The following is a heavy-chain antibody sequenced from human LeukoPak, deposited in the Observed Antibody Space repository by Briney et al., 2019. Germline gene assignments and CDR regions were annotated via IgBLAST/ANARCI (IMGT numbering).Heavy chain of an antibody. CDR2: ISIGSSFV. CDR1: GFAFSNYN. CDR3: ARDNYSREPVEYNGMDV. D-gene: IGHD6-13*01. Sequence: PGESLRLSCAASGFAFSNYNMNWVRQAPGKGLEWVSSISIGSSFVYYTDSMRGRFTISRDDAKNSLYLQMDSLRVEDTAVYYCARDNYSREPVEYNGMDVWGQGTTVTVSS. J-gene: IGHJ6*02. V-gene: IGHV3-21*01.